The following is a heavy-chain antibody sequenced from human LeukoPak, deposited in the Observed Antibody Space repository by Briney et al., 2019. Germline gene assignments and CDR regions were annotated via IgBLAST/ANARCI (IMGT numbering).Heavy chain of an antibody. D-gene: IGHD2-21*02. V-gene: IGHV3-23*01. J-gene: IGHJ5*02. Sequence: GGSLRLSCAASGFNFTNYAMNWVRQAPGRGLEWVSLISSSGGSTYYAGSVKGRFTISRDNSKSTLYLQMNSLRAEDTAIYYCAKDRPTAIPSWFDPWGQGTLVTVSS. CDR1: GFNFTNYA. CDR3: AKDRPTAIPSWFDP. CDR2: ISSSGGST.